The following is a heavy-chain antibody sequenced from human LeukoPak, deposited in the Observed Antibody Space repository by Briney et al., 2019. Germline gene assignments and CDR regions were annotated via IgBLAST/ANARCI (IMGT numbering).Heavy chain of an antibody. V-gene: IGHV1-18*01. Sequence: ASVKVSCKASGYTFTSYGISWVRQAPGQGLEWMGWVSAYNGNTNYAQKLQGRVTMTTDTSTSTAYMELRSLRSDDTAVYYCARETYYYDSSGYYHWFDPWGQGTLVTVSS. CDR1: GYTFTSYG. D-gene: IGHD3-22*01. CDR2: VSAYNGNT. CDR3: ARETYYYDSSGYYHWFDP. J-gene: IGHJ5*02.